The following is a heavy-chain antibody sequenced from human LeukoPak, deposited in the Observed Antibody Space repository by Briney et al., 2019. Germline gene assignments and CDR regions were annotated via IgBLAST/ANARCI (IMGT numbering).Heavy chain of an antibody. V-gene: IGHV3-43*01. J-gene: IGHJ6*02. D-gene: IGHD3-10*01. CDR2: ISWDGGST. CDR3: AKDMGSGSPPFGYGMDV. Sequence: PGGSLRLSCAASGFTFDDYTMHWVRQAPGKGLEWVSLISWDGGSTYYADSVKGRFTISRDNSKNSLYLQMNSLRTEDTALYYCAKDMGSGSPPFGYGMDVWGQGTTVTVSS. CDR1: GFTFDDYT.